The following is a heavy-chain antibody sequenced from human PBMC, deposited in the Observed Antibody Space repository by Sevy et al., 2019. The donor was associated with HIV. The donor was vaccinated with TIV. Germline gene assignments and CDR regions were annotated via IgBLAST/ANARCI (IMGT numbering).Heavy chain of an antibody. CDR3: VRGKLGATIEDKSIDY. D-gene: IGHD1-26*01. V-gene: IGHV4-34*01. Sequence: SETLSLTCAVYGGTFSGHYWSWIRQSPGKRLEWIGQINHSGGTNYNPSLKSRVTISADTSKNQFSLKLTSVTAADTAVYYCVRGKLGATIEDKSIDYWGRGTLVTVSS. CDR2: INHSGGT. J-gene: IGHJ4*02. CDR1: GGTFSGHY.